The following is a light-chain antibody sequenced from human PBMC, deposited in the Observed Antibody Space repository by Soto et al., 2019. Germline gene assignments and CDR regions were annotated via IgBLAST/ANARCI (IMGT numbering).Light chain of an antibody. J-gene: IGKJ1*01. V-gene: IGKV1-5*03. CDR2: KAS. CDR3: QHYNSYSEA. Sequence: DFQMTQSPSTLSGSVGDRVTITCRASQTISSWLAWYQQKPGKAPKLLIYKASTLKSGVPSRFSGSGSGTEFTLTISSLQPDDFANYYCQHYNSYSEAFGQGTKVELK. CDR1: QTISSW.